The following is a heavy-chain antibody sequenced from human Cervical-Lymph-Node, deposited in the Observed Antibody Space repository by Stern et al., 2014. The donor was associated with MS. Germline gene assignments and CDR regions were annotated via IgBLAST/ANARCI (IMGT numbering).Heavy chain of an antibody. CDR3: ARERGNTYGFDY. J-gene: IGHJ4*02. CDR2: IVPVFDKS. V-gene: IGHV1-69*01. D-gene: IGHD4-23*01. Sequence: QVQLVQSGAEVRKPGSSVKVSCRASGVTINTYAVSCVRQAPGQGLEWMVAIVPVFDKSKNAQRFQERVTITADESTSTVYMELSGLTSEDTAVYYCARERGNTYGFDYWGQGTLVTVSS. CDR1: GVTINTYA.